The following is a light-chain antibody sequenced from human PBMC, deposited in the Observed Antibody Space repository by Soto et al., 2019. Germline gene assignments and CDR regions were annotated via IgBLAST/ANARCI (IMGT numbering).Light chain of an antibody. CDR1: QSVSSN. CDR2: GAS. J-gene: IGKJ3*01. Sequence: EIVMTQSPATLSVSPGERATLSCRASQSVSSNLAWYQQKPGQAPRLLIYGASTRATGIPARFSGSGSGIEFTLTISSLQSEDFAVYYCQQYNNWPVFGPGTKVDI. CDR3: QQYNNWPV. V-gene: IGKV3-15*01.